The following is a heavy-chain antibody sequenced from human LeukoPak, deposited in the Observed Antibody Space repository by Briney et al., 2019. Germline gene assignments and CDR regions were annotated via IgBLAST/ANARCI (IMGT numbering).Heavy chain of an antibody. J-gene: IGHJ5*02. Sequence: ASVKVSCKASGYTFTGYYMHWVRQAPGQGLEWMGWINPNSGGTNYAQKFQGRVTMTRDTSISTAYMELSRLRSDNTAVYYCARAPIVLMVYARGGSNWFDPWGQGTLVTVSS. CDR3: ARAPIVLMVYARGGSNWFDP. V-gene: IGHV1-2*02. D-gene: IGHD2-8*01. CDR2: INPNSGGT. CDR1: GYTFTGYY.